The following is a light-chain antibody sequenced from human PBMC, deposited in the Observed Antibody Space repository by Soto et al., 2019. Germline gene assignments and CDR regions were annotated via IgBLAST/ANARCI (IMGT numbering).Light chain of an antibody. V-gene: IGKV1D-12*01. CDR3: QQANIFPFT. Sequence: DFQMTQSPSSVSASVGDRVTITCRASQDINSWLAWYQQKPGKAPKLLIYAASSLQSGVPSRFSSSGSGTDFTLTITSLQPEDFATYYCQQANIFPFTFGPGTKVDIK. J-gene: IGKJ3*01. CDR2: AAS. CDR1: QDINSW.